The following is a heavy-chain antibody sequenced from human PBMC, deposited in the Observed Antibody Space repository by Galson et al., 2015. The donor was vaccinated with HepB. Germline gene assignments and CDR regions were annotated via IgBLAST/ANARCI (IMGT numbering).Heavy chain of an antibody. CDR1: GFTVSSNY. Sequence: SLRLSCAASGFTVSSNYMSWVRQAPGKGLEWVSVIYGGGSTNYADSVKGRFSISRDNSKNTLSLQMSSLRAEDTAVYYCARGTPYNFDTSGYFPLYYLDYWGQGTLVTVSS. V-gene: IGHV3-66*02. CDR2: IYGGGST. J-gene: IGHJ4*02. D-gene: IGHD3-22*01. CDR3: ARGTPYNFDTSGYFPLYYLDY.